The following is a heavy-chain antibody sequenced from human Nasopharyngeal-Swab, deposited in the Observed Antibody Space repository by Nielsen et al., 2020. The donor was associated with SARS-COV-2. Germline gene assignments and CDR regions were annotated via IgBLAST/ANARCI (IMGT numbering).Heavy chain of an antibody. CDR2: SHYSVST. Sequence: SETLSLTCSVSGASISSVGYYWSWIRQHPGKGLEWIGSSHYSVSTYYNPSLKSRVTISVDTSKNQFSLELSSVTAADTAVYYCARIYCSTTSCSNFDYWGQGTLVTVSS. CDR1: GASISSVGYY. V-gene: IGHV4-31*03. CDR3: ARIYCSTTSCSNFDY. D-gene: IGHD2-2*01. J-gene: IGHJ4*02.